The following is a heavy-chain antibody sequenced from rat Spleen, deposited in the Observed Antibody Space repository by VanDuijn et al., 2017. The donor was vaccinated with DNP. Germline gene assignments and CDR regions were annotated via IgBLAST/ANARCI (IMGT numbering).Heavy chain of an antibody. CDR2: IIYDGSRT. V-gene: IGHV5S10*01. Sequence: EVQLVESGGGLVQPGRSLKLSCAASGFTFSDYNMAWVRQAPKKGLEWVATIIYDGSRTYYRDSVKGRFTISSDNAKSTLYLQMDSLRSEDTATYYCATAYNNYYWYFDFWGPGTMVTVSS. D-gene: IGHD1-10*01. CDR3: ATAYNNYYWYFDF. CDR1: GFTFSDYN. J-gene: IGHJ1*01.